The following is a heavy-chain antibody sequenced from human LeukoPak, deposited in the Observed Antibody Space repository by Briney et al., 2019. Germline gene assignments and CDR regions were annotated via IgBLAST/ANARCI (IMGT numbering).Heavy chain of an antibody. CDR2: FDPEDGET. V-gene: IGHV1-24*01. Sequence: ASVKASCKVSGYTLTELSMHWVRQAPGKGLEWMGGFDPEDGETIYAQKFQGRVTMTEDTSTDTAYMELSSLRSEDTAVYYCATGPGGVTRLNTDYWGQGTLVTVSS. J-gene: IGHJ4*02. CDR1: GYTLTELS. D-gene: IGHD3-16*01. CDR3: ATGPGGVTRLNTDY.